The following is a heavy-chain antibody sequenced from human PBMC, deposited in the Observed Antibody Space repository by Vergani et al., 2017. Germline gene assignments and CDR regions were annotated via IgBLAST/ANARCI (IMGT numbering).Heavy chain of an antibody. V-gene: IGHV4-4*07. CDR1: GGSISSYY. J-gene: IGHJ3*02. CDR3: AREPDEYSSSPTFDI. Sequence: QVQLQESGAGLVKPSETLSLTCTVPGGSISSYYWSWIRQPAGKGLAWIGRIYTSGSTNYNPSLKSRVTMSVDTSKNQFSLKLSSVTAAHTAVYYCAREPDEYSSSPTFDIWGQGTMVTVSS. D-gene: IGHD6-6*01. CDR2: IYTSGST.